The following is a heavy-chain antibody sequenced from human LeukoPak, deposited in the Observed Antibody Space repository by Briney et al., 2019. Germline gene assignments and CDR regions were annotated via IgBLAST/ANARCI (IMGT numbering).Heavy chain of an antibody. Sequence: GGSLRLSCAASGFTFSNYNMNWVRQAPGKGLEWVSYISSSSSTIYSADSVKGRFTISRDNAKNSLYLQMNSPRAEDTAVYYCARDLSVVTAMIVVVIPDAFDIWGQGTMVTVSS. CDR1: GFTFSNYN. CDR2: ISSSSSTI. CDR3: ARDLSVVTAMIVVVIPDAFDI. D-gene: IGHD3-22*01. V-gene: IGHV3-48*01. J-gene: IGHJ3*02.